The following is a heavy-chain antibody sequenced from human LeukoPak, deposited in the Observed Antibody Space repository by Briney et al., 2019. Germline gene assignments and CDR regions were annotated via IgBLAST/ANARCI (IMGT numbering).Heavy chain of an antibody. Sequence: PGGSLRLSCAASGFTFSSYAMSWVRQAPGEGLEWVSAISGSGGSTYYADSVKGRLTISRDNSKNTLYLQMNSLRAEDTAVYCCAKVHSLLYGSGSSDYWGQGTLVTVSS. CDR3: AKVHSLLYGSGSSDY. J-gene: IGHJ4*02. D-gene: IGHD3-10*01. CDR1: GFTFSSYA. V-gene: IGHV3-23*01. CDR2: ISGSGGST.